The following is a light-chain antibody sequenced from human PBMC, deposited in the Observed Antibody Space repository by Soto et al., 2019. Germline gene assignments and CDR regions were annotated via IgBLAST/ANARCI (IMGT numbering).Light chain of an antibody. CDR1: QSISSW. Sequence: DIPMTQSPSTLSASVGDRVTITCRASQSISSWLAWYQQKPGKAPKLLIYDASSLESGVPSRFRGTGSGTEFTLTISSLQPDDFATYYCQHYNSYSPWTFGQGTKVEIK. J-gene: IGKJ1*01. V-gene: IGKV1-5*01. CDR2: DAS. CDR3: QHYNSYSPWT.